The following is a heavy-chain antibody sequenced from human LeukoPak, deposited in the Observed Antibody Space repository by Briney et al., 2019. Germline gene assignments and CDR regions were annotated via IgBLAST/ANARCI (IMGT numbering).Heavy chain of an antibody. Sequence: PSETLSLTCTVSGGSISSYYWSWIRQPPGKGLEWIGYIYYSGSTNYNPSLKSRVTISIDTSKNQFFLKLSSVTAADTAVYYCARVRSSSWYVDYWGQGTLVTVSS. V-gene: IGHV4-59*01. D-gene: IGHD6-13*01. CDR3: ARVRSSSWYVDY. CDR2: IYYSGST. CDR1: GGSISSYY. J-gene: IGHJ4*02.